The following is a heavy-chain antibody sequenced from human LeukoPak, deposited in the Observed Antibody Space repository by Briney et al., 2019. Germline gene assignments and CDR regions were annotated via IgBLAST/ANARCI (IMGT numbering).Heavy chain of an antibody. D-gene: IGHD6-25*01. CDR2: MNPNSGNT. Sequence: ASVKVSCKASGGTFSSYAISWVRQATGQGLEWMGWMNPNSGNTGYAQKFQGRVTMTRNTSISTAYMELSSLRSEDTAVYYCARAFRRAATYGYWGQGTLVTVSS. CDR1: GGTFSSYA. J-gene: IGHJ4*02. V-gene: IGHV1-8*02. CDR3: ARAFRRAATYGY.